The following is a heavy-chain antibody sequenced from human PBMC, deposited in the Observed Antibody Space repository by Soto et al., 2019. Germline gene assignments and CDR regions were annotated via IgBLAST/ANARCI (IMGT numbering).Heavy chain of an antibody. D-gene: IGHD3-3*01. CDR3: ARETYYDFSSGYYKAGGTMYYFDY. Sequence: QVQLVESGGGVVQPGRSLRLSCAASGFTFSSYGMHWVRQAPGKGLEWVAVIWYDGSNKYYADSVKGRFTISRDNSKNTLYLQMNSLRAEDTAVYYCARETYYDFSSGYYKAGGTMYYFDYWGQGTLVTVSS. CDR1: GFTFSSYG. CDR2: IWYDGSNK. J-gene: IGHJ4*02. V-gene: IGHV3-33*01.